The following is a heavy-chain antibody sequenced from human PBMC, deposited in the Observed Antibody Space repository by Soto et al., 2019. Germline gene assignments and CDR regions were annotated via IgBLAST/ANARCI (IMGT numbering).Heavy chain of an antibody. CDR1: GYSFPSYW. Sequence: PGESLKISCKGSGYSFPSYWIGWVRQMPGKGLEWMGTIYPGDSDTRYSPSFQGQVTISADKSISTAYLQMNSLRGEDTAVYYCARDHEYTSGWSHGMDVWGQGTTVTVSS. D-gene: IGHD6-19*01. CDR2: IYPGDSDT. V-gene: IGHV5-51*01. CDR3: ARDHEYTSGWSHGMDV. J-gene: IGHJ6*02.